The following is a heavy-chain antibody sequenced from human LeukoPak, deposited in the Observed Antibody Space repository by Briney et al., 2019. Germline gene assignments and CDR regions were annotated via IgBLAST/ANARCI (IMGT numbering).Heavy chain of an antibody. CDR1: GFTFSSYG. Sequence: GGSLRLSCAASGFTFSSYGMHWVRQAPGKGLEWVAFIRYDGSNKYYADSVKGRFTISRDNSKNTLYLQMNSPRAEDTAVYYCAKDQNFLELPGYYFDHWGQGTLVTVSS. J-gene: IGHJ4*02. D-gene: IGHD1-7*01. V-gene: IGHV3-30*02. CDR3: AKDQNFLELPGYYFDH. CDR2: IRYDGSNK.